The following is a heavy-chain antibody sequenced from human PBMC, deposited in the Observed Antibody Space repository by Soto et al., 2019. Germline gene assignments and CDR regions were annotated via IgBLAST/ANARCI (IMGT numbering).Heavy chain of an antibody. D-gene: IGHD6-13*01. Sequence: GASVKVSCKASGYTFTSYAMHWVRQAPGQRLEWMGWINAGNGNTKYSQKFQGRVTITRDTSASTAYMELSSLRSEDTAVYYCARSSSWPTTHDAFDIWGQGTMVTVSS. CDR2: INAGNGNT. J-gene: IGHJ3*02. V-gene: IGHV1-3*01. CDR3: ARSSSWPTTHDAFDI. CDR1: GYTFTSYA.